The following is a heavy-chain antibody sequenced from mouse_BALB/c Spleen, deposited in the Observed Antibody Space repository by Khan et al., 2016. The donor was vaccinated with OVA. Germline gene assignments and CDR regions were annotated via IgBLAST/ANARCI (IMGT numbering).Heavy chain of an antibody. Sequence: EVQLQESGPGLVKPSQSLSLTCTVTGYSITSNYARNWIRQFPGNKLEWMGYISYSGSTSYIPSLKSRISITRDTSKNQFFLQLNSVTTEDTATYYCARGNYYGYAMDYWGQGTSVTVSS. V-gene: IGHV3-2*02. CDR1: GYSITSNYA. CDR2: ISYSGST. CDR3: ARGNYYGYAMDY. J-gene: IGHJ4*01. D-gene: IGHD1-1*01.